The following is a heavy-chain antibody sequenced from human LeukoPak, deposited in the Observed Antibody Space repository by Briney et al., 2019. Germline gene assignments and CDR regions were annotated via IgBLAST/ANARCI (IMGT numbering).Heavy chain of an antibody. CDR1: GFTLSSYA. D-gene: IGHD6-13*01. CDR2: ISRNGGST. J-gene: IGHJ4*02. Sequence: PGGSLRLSCAASGFTLSSYAMHWVRQAPGKGLEYVSGISRNGGSTYYADSVKGGFTISRDNSKNTLYLQMGGLRAEDMAVYYCARQAAGVVYWGQGTLVTVSS. CDR3: ARQAAGVVY. V-gene: IGHV3-64*02.